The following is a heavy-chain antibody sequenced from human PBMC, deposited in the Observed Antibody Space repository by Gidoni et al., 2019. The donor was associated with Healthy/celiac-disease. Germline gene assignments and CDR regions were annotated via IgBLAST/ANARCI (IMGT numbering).Heavy chain of an antibody. J-gene: IGHJ4*02. CDR2: ISGSGGST. V-gene: IGHV3-23*01. D-gene: IGHD1-26*01. CDR1: GFTFSSYA. Sequence: EVQLLESGGGLVQPGGSLRLSCAASGFTFSSYAMSWVRQAPGKGLEGVSAISGSGGSTYYADSVKGRFTISRDNSKNTLYLQMNSLRAEDTAVYYCAKGSKYSGSSRGYYFDYWGQGTLVTVSS. CDR3: AKGSKYSGSSRGYYFDY.